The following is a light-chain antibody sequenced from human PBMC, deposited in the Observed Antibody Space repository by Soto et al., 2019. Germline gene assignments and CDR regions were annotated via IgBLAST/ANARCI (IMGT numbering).Light chain of an antibody. CDR1: QHISST. Sequence: EIVLTQSPGTLSSSPGQGATLSCRSRQHISSTFLAWYQQKPGQAPRLLMFAASCRVTGSPVRFSGSGSGNEFTITISNLQSEDFAVYYCQRYDHWPPWTFGRGTKVDIK. J-gene: IGKJ1*01. CDR2: AAS. V-gene: IGKV3-15*01. CDR3: QRYDHWPPWT.